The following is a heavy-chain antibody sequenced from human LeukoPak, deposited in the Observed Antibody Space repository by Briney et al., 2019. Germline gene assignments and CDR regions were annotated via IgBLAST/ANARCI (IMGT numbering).Heavy chain of an antibody. Sequence: ASVKVSCKASGYTFTGYYMHWVRQAPGQGLEWMGRINPNSGGTNYAQKFQGRVTMTRDTSISTAYMELSRLRSDDTAVYYCAGELGGGATGFDYWGQGTLVTVSP. J-gene: IGHJ4*02. CDR1: GYTFTGYY. CDR3: AGELGGGATGFDY. CDR2: INPNSGGT. V-gene: IGHV1-2*06. D-gene: IGHD5-24*01.